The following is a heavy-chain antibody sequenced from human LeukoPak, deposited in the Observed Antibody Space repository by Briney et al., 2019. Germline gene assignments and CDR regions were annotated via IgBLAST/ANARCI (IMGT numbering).Heavy chain of an antibody. V-gene: IGHV4-59*12. J-gene: IGHJ4*02. CDR1: GGSMDNFY. CDR2: IYSSGST. Sequence: SETLSLTCKVSGGSMDNFYWTWIRQPPGKGLEWIGYIYSSGSTNYNPSLKSRVTISVDTSKNQFSLKLRSVTAADTAVYYCARDQDLWGQGTLVTVSS. CDR3: ARDQDL.